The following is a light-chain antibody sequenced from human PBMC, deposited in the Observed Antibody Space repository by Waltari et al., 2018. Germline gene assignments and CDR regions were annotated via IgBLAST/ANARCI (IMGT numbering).Light chain of an antibody. CDR2: AGS. J-gene: IGLJ1*01. CDR1: SSDVGNYNL. Sequence: QSALTQPASVSGSPGQSITISCTGTSSDVGNYNLVSWYQQHQGKAPKLMISAGSKRPLGGSNRVSRSKAGNTASLTIAGRQAEDEADYYCCSYAGSSTYVFGTGTKVTVL. V-gene: IGLV2-23*01. CDR3: CSYAGSSTYV.